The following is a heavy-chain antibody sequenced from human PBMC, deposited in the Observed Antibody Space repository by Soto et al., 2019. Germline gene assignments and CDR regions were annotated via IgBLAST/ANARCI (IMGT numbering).Heavy chain of an antibody. CDR2: ISYDGSNK. Sequence: GGSRRRSWAASGFTFSRYAMHWVRQAPGKGLEWVAVISYDGSNKYYADSVKGRFTISRDNSKNTLYLQMNSLRAEDTAVYYCARADSSSWYAYYGMDVWGQGTTVTVSS. D-gene: IGHD6-13*01. CDR3: ARADSSSWYAYYGMDV. V-gene: IGHV3-30-3*01. CDR1: GFTFSRYA. J-gene: IGHJ6*02.